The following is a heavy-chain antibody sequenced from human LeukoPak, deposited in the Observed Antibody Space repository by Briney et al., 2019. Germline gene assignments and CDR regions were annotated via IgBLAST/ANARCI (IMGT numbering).Heavy chain of an antibody. D-gene: IGHD6-13*01. CDR1: GFTFSNYW. CDR2: IKQDGSEK. Sequence: PGGSLRLSCAASGFTFSNYWMSWVRQAPGKGLEWVANIKQDGSEKYYVDSVKGRLTISRDNAKNSLYLQMNSLRAEDTAVYYCAIDRHSSSWYEFDYWGQGTLVTVSS. V-gene: IGHV3-7*01. J-gene: IGHJ4*02. CDR3: AIDRHSSSWYEFDY.